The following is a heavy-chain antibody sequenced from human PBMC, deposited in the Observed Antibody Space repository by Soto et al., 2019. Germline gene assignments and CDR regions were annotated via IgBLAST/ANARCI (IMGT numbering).Heavy chain of an antibody. D-gene: IGHD2-2*01. CDR3: AREVSFQLLIFVSGYMDV. V-gene: IGHV3-21*01. J-gene: IGHJ6*03. CDR1: GFTFSSYS. CDR2: ISSSSSYI. Sequence: EVQLVESGGGLVKPGGSLRLSCAASGFTFSSYSMNWVRQAPGKGLEWVSSISSSSSYIYYADSVKGRFTISRDNAKNSLYLQMNSLRAEDTAVYYCAREVSFQLLIFVSGYMDVWGKGTTVTVSS.